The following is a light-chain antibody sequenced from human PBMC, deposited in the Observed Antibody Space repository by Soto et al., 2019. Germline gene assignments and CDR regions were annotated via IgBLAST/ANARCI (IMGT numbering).Light chain of an antibody. CDR2: EVS. Sequence: QSALTQPASVSGSPGQSITISCTGTSGDIGSYNYVSWYQQHPGKAPKLMIYEVSNRPSGVSNRFSGSKSGNTASLTISGLQAEDEADYYCSSYTSSSTLLYVFGTGTKLTVL. V-gene: IGLV2-14*01. CDR1: SGDIGSYNY. J-gene: IGLJ1*01. CDR3: SSYTSSSTLLYV.